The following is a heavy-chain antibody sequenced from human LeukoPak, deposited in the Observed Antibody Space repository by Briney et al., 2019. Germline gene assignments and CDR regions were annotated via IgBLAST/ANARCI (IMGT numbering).Heavy chain of an antibody. J-gene: IGHJ4*02. D-gene: IGHD3-22*01. Sequence: ASVKVSCKASGGTFSSYAISWVRQAPGQGLEWMGGIIPIFGTANYAQRFQGRVTITADESTSTAYMELSSLRSEDTAVYYCAREPDSSGYYFDYWGQGTLVTVSS. CDR2: IIPIFGTA. V-gene: IGHV1-69*13. CDR3: AREPDSSGYYFDY. CDR1: GGTFSSYA.